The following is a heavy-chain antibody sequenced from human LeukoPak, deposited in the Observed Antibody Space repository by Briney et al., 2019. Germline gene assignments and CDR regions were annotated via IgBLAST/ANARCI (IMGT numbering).Heavy chain of an antibody. Sequence: GESLKLSCKGSGYSFTSYWIGWVRQMPGKGLEWMGLIYPGDADTRYSPSLQGQVTISGDKSISTAYLQWSSLKASDTAMYYCARGGYYYGSGSPGGLFDYWGQGTLVTVSS. D-gene: IGHD3-10*01. CDR1: GYSFTSYW. J-gene: IGHJ4*02. CDR3: ARGGYYYGSGSPGGLFDY. V-gene: IGHV5-51*01. CDR2: IYPGDADT.